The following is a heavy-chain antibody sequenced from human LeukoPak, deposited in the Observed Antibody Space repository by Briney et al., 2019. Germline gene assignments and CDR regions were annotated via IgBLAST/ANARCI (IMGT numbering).Heavy chain of an antibody. CDR1: GFTFSSYA. CDR2: ISGSGGST. D-gene: IGHD2-15*01. Sequence: PGGSLRLSCAASGFTFSSYAMSWVRQAPGKGLEWVSAISGSGGSTYYADSVKGRFTISRDNSKNTLYLQMNSLRAEDTAVYYCASRGYCSGDYCRHGIWFDPWGQGTLVTVSS. J-gene: IGHJ5*02. CDR3: ASRGYCSGDYCRHGIWFDP. V-gene: IGHV3-23*01.